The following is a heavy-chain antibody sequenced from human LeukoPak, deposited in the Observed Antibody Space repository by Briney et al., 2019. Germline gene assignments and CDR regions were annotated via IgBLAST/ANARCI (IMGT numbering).Heavy chain of an antibody. CDR1: GSTFSDQY. Sequence: NPGGSLRLSCEASGSTFSDQYMSWIRQAPGKGLEWVSYISSSGKSIYYADSVKGRFTISRDNGKSSLYLQMNSLRAEDTAVYYCATVYGSGSYCRDWGQGTLVTVSS. CDR2: ISSSGKSI. V-gene: IGHV3-11*01. J-gene: IGHJ4*02. D-gene: IGHD3-10*01. CDR3: ATVYGSGSYCRD.